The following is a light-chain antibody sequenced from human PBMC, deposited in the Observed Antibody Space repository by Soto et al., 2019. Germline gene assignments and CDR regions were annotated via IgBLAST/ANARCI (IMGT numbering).Light chain of an antibody. CDR2: EGS. Sequence: QSVLTQPASVSGSPGQSITISCTGTSSDVGSYNLVSWYQQHPGKAPKLMIYEGSKRPSGVSNRFSGSKSGNTASLTISGLQAEDEGDHYCCSYAGSSTFYVFGTGTKVTVL. CDR1: SSDVGSYNL. V-gene: IGLV2-23*01. CDR3: CSYAGSSTFYV. J-gene: IGLJ1*01.